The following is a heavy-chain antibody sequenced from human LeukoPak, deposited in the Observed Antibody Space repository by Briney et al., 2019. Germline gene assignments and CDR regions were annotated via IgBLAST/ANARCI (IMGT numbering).Heavy chain of an antibody. V-gene: IGHV1-69*01. D-gene: IGHD3-22*01. CDR1: GGTFSSYA. J-gene: IGHJ4*02. CDR3: ARDIRMWDSSGSDY. Sequence: ASVEVSCKASGGTFSSYAISWVRQAPGQGLEWMGGIIPIFGTANYAQKFQGRVTITADESTSTAYMELRSLRSDDTAVYYCARDIRMWDSSGSDYWGQGTLVTVSS. CDR2: IIPIFGTA.